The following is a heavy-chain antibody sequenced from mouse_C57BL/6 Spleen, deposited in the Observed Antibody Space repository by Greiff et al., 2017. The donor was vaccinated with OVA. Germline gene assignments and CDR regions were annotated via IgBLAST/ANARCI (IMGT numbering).Heavy chain of an antibody. V-gene: IGHV1-55*01. D-gene: IGHD2-3*01. J-gene: IGHJ3*01. Sequence: QVHVKQPGAELVKPGASVKMSCKASGYTFTSYWITWVKQRPGQGLEWIGDIYPGSGSTNYNEKFKSKATLTVDTSSSTAYMQLSSLTSEDSAVYYCARGLYDGFLAYWGQGTLVTVSA. CDR3: ARGLYDGFLAY. CDR1: GYTFTSYW. CDR2: IYPGSGST.